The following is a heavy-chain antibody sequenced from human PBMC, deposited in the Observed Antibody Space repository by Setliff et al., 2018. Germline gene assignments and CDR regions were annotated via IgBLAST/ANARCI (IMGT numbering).Heavy chain of an antibody. V-gene: IGHV4-4*07. D-gene: IGHD3-3*01. CDR3: VRMSGFLYMDV. CDR2: LHPRGTT. CDR1: GASIDSHF. J-gene: IGHJ6*03. Sequence: PSETLSLTCTVSGASIDSHFWSWVRQPAGKGLEWIGRLHPRGTTNYNPSLKSRVTISLDTSKNQFSLKLSSVTAADTAVYYCVRMSGFLYMDVWGKGTTVTVSS.